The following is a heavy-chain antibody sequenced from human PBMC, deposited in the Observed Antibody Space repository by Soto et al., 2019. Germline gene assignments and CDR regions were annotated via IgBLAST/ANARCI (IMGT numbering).Heavy chain of an antibody. CDR2: INPSGGST. Sequence: GASVKVSCKASGYTFTSYYMHWVRQAPGQGLEWMGIINPSGGSTSYAQKFQGRVTMTRDTSTSTVYMELSSLRSEDTAVYYCARGVGYCSGGSCYGYYYYGMDVWGQGTTVTVSS. D-gene: IGHD2-15*01. J-gene: IGHJ6*02. CDR1: GYTFTSYY. V-gene: IGHV1-46*01. CDR3: ARGVGYCSGGSCYGYYYYGMDV.